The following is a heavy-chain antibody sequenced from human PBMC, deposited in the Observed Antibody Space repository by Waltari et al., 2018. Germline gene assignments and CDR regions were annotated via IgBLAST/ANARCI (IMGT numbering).Heavy chain of an antibody. V-gene: IGHV3-7*03. CDR2: IKEDGSEK. CDR3: ARVPLMYSSSSRWRNWFDP. D-gene: IGHD6-6*01. Sequence: EVQLVESGGGVVQPGGPLRPSCAVSGFTFSRYWLTWVRQAPGKGLEWVANIKEDGSEKYYVDSVKGRFTISRDNAKNSLSLQMNSLRAEDTAVYYCARVPLMYSSSSRWRNWFDPWGQGTLVTVSS. CDR1: GFTFSRYW. J-gene: IGHJ5*02.